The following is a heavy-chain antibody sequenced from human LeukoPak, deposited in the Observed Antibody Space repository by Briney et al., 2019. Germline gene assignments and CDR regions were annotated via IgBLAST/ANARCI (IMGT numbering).Heavy chain of an antibody. CDR1: GYTFTGYY. V-gene: IGHV1-2*04. CDR3: ARAASSSLTSFDY. CDR2: INPNSGGT. Sequence: GASVKVSCKASGYTFTGYYMHWVRQAPGQGLEWMGWINPNSGGTNYAQKFQGWVTMTRDTSISTAYMELSRLRSDDTAVYYCARAASSSLTSFDYWGQETLVTVSS. D-gene: IGHD6-13*01. J-gene: IGHJ4*02.